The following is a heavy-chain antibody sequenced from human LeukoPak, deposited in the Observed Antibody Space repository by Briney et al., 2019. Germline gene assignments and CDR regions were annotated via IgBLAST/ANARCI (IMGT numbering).Heavy chain of an antibody. CDR2: INSDGGGA. V-gene: IGHV3-74*01. CDR1: GITFGNNW. J-gene: IGHJ5*02. CDR3: ARDVPHNWFDP. Sequence: GGSLRLSCAASGITFGNNWMHWVRQGPGKGLVWISRINSDGGGAIYADSVKGRFTVSRDNAKNTLYLQMNSLRAEDTAVYYCARDVPHNWFDPWGQGTLVRLL.